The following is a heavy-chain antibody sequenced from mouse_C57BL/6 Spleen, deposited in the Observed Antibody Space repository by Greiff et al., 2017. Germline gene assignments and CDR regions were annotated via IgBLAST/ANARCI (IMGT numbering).Heavy chain of an antibody. V-gene: IGHV5-16*01. Sequence: EVMLVESEGGLVQPGSSMKLSCTASGFTFSDYYMAWVRQVPEKGLEWVANINYDGSSTYYLDSLKSRFIISRDNAKNSLYLQMSSLKAEDTATYCCARDPYYGRSYGYFGVWGTRNTVTSSS. CDR2: INYDGSST. D-gene: IGHD1-1*01. CDR3: ARDPYYGRSYGYFGV. J-gene: IGHJ1*02. CDR1: GFTFSDYY.